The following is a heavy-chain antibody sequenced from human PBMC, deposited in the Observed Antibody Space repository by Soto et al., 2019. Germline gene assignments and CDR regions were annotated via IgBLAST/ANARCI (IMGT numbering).Heavy chain of an antibody. V-gene: IGHV3-30-3*01. CDR3: ARGQHGNDW. J-gene: IGHJ4*02. CDR1: GFSFSSYA. CDR2: ISNDGSNK. Sequence: QVHLVESGGGVVQPGRSLRLSCAASGFSFSSYAMHWLRQAPGEGLEWVAVISNDGSNKLFADSVKGRFFISRDNSNNALFLEVDSLRPEDAAVYYCARGQHGNDWWGQGSLV. D-gene: IGHD2-15*01.